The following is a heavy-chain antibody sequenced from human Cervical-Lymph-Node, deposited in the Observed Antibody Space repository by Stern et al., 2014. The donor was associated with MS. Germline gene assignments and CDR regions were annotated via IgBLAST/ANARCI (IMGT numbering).Heavy chain of an antibody. Sequence: QEQPVDSGAEVKKPGASVKVSGKASGYTFTSYYMHWVRQAPGQGLEWMGIINPSGGRTSYAQKFQGRVTMTRDTSTSTDHMERSSLRSEDTAVYCCARRGSGSYYGYFDYWGQGTLVTVSS. CDR3: ARRGSGSYYGYFDY. D-gene: IGHD3-10*01. CDR2: INPSGGRT. V-gene: IGHV1-46*03. J-gene: IGHJ4*02. CDR1: GYTFTSYY.